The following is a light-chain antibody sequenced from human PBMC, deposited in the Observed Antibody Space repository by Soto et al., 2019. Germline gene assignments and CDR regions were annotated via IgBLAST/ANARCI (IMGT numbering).Light chain of an antibody. Sequence: EIVMTQSPATLSVSPGERATLSCRASQSVSSILAWYQQKPGQAPRLLIYGASTRATGIPARFSGSGSGTEFPPTISSQQSEYFVVYYCQQYNYLPRTFGQGTKVEIK. CDR1: QSVSSI. CDR2: GAS. V-gene: IGKV3-15*01. J-gene: IGKJ1*01. CDR3: QQYNYLPRT.